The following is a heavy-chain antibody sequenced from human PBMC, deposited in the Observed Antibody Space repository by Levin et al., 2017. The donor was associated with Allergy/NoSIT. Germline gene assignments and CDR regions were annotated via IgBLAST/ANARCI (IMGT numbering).Heavy chain of an antibody. CDR3: TTGPFDY. J-gene: IGHJ4*02. V-gene: IGHV3-15*07. CDR1: GFTFSNAW. Sequence: GGSLRLSCAASGFTFSNAWMNWVRQAPGKGLEWVGRVKSKTDDGTTAYTAPVKGRFTISRDDSKNTLYLQMNSLKAEGTAVYYYTTGPFDYWGQGTLVTVSS. CDR2: VKSKTDDGTT.